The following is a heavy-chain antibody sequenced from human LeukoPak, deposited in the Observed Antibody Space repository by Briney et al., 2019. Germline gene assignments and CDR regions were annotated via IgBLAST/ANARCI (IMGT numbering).Heavy chain of an antibody. J-gene: IGHJ4*02. D-gene: IGHD3-22*01. CDR1: GFTFSSYA. V-gene: IGHV3-30-3*01. Sequence: GGSLRLSCAASGFTFSSYAMHWVRQAPGKGLEWVAVISYGGSNKYYADSVKGRFTISRDNSKNTLYLQMNSLRAEDTAVYYCARDLDYYDSSGYYWYWGQGTLVTVSS. CDR2: ISYGGSNK. CDR3: ARDLDYYDSSGYYWY.